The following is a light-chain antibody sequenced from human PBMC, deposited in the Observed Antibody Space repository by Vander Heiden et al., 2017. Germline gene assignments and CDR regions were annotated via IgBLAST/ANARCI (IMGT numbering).Light chain of an antibody. CDR2: EVT. Sequence: QSALTQPPSASGSPGQSVTVSCTGISSDVGGYKYVSWYQQHPGKAPKLMIYEVTKRPSGVPDRFSGSKSGNTASLTVSGLQAEDEADYYCISYAGSNNLVFGGGTKLTVL. V-gene: IGLV2-8*01. CDR1: SSDVGGYKY. CDR3: ISYAGSNNLV. J-gene: IGLJ2*01.